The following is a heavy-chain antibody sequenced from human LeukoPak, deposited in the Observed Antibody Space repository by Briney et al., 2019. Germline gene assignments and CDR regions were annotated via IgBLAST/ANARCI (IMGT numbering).Heavy chain of an antibody. Sequence: GASVKVSCKASGYTFTSYGISWVRQAPGQGLEWMGWIGAYNGNTNYAQKLQGRVTMTTDTSTSTAYMELRSLRSDDTAVYYCARDGTSVPYDSSGFLVDYWGQGTLVTVSS. CDR3: ARDGTSVPYDSSGFLVDY. CDR1: GYTFTSYG. J-gene: IGHJ4*02. V-gene: IGHV1-18*01. D-gene: IGHD3-22*01. CDR2: IGAYNGNT.